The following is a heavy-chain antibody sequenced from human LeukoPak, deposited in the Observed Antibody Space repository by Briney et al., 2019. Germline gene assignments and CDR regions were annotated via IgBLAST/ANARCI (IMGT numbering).Heavy chain of an antibody. V-gene: IGHV3-53*01. CDR2: IYSGGST. Sequence: GGSLRLSCAASGFTVSSNYMSWVRQAPGKGLEWVSVIYSGGSTYYADSVKGRFTISRDNSKNTLYLQMNSLRAEDTAVYYCARDLNYGTPFDYWGQGTLVTVSS. J-gene: IGHJ4*02. CDR3: ARDLNYGTPFDY. CDR1: GFTVSSNY. D-gene: IGHD2-15*01.